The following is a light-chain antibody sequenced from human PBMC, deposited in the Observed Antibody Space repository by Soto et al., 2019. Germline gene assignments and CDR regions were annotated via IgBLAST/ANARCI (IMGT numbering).Light chain of an antibody. Sequence: DIQMTQSPSSLSASVGDRVTITCQASQDISNYLNWYQQKPGKAPKLLIYDESNLETGVPSRFSGRGSGTYFTYTSSSLHPENIATDNCQQYDNLPFTLGQGTRLEIK. CDR2: DES. J-gene: IGKJ5*01. CDR3: QQYDNLPFT. CDR1: QDISNY. V-gene: IGKV1-33*01.